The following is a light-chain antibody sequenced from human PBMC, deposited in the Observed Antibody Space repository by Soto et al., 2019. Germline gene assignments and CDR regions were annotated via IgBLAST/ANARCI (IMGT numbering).Light chain of an antibody. J-gene: IGKJ1*01. CDR3: LQDNSYPQT. CDR1: QGIRHD. Sequence: DIQMTQSPSSLSASVGDRVTITCRASQGIRHDFGWDQQKPGKAPKRLIYAAASLHSGDPSRFSGSGSGTEFTLTISSLQPDDFATYYDLQDNSYPQTCGQGTKVVIK. CDR2: AAA. V-gene: IGKV1-17*01.